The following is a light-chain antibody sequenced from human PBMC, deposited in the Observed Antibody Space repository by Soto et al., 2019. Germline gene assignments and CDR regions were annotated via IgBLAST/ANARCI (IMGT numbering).Light chain of an antibody. CDR3: QHYSGDRAT. CDR1: QSINKW. CDR2: EVS. Sequence: DILLTQSPSTLSASLGDRVPISCRASQSINKWLAWYQHKPGKAPNLLIYEVSTLHSGVPSRFSGSGSGTEFTLTISSLRPDDFATYYCQHYSGDRATFGQGTKVDI. J-gene: IGKJ1*01. V-gene: IGKV1-5*03.